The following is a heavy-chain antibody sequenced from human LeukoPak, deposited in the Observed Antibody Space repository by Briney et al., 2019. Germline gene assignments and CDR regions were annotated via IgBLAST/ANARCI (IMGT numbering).Heavy chain of an antibody. J-gene: IGHJ4*02. V-gene: IGHV4-59*12. Sequence: SETLSLTCTVSGGSISSYYWSWVRQPPGKGLEWIGYVYYTGSTNYNPSLNIRVTMSVDTPKNQFSLRLSSVTAADTAVYYCARDRWGEMAAMAYFVYWGQGTMVTVSS. D-gene: IGHD5-24*01. CDR2: VYYTGST. CDR3: ARDRWGEMAAMAYFVY. CDR1: GGSISSYY.